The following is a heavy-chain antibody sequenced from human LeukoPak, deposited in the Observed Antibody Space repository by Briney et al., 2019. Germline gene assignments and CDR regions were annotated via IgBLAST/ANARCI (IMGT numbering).Heavy chain of an antibody. V-gene: IGHV3-15*01. D-gene: IGHD3-3*01. Sequence: PGGSLRLSCAASGFTLSNAWMSWVRQAPGKGLEWVGRIKSKTDGGTTDYAAPVKGRFTISRDDSKNTLYLQMNSLKTEDTAVYYCTTDRGFTKTYYDFWSGLPAWGQGTLVTVSS. CDR1: GFTLSNAW. CDR2: IKSKTDGGTT. CDR3: TTDRGFTKTYYDFWSGLPA. J-gene: IGHJ5*02.